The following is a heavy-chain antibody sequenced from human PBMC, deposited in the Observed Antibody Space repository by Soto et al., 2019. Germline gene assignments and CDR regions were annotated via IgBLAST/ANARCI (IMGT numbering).Heavy chain of an antibody. CDR2: IYYSGST. Sequence: KPSETLSLTCTVSGGSISSGDYYWSWIRQPPGKGLEWIGYIYYSGSTYYNPSLKSRVTISVDTSKNQFSLKLSSVTAAGTAVYYCARGVPSLYYYYGMDVWGQGTTVTVSS. J-gene: IGHJ6*02. CDR3: ARGVPSLYYYYGMDV. V-gene: IGHV4-30-4*01. D-gene: IGHD2-2*01. CDR1: GGSISSGDYY.